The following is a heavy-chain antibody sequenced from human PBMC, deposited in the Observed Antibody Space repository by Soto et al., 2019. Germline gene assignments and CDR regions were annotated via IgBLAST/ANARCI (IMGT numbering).Heavy chain of an antibody. J-gene: IGHJ5*01. V-gene: IGHV5-10-1*04. CDR1: VYNFATYW. D-gene: IGHD6-6*01. CDR3: ARLYASSSPRLDS. Sequence: GESLKISCKGSVYNFATYWIAWVRQMPGKGLEWMGKIDPSDSYTNYSPSFQGQVTISVARSITTAYLQWNSLKASDTAIYYCARLYASSSPRLDSWGQGTLVTVSS. CDR2: IDPSDSYT.